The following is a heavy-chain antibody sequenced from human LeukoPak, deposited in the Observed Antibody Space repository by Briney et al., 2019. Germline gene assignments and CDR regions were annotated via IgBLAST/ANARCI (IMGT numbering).Heavy chain of an antibody. J-gene: IGHJ4*02. D-gene: IGHD3-10*01. V-gene: IGHV1-3*03. CDR2: INAGNGNT. CDR1: GYTFTSYA. CDR3: ARASQLLWFGELNPYFDY. Sequence: ASVKVSCKASGYTFTSYAMHWVRQAPGQRLEWMGWINAGNGNTKYSQEFQGRVTITRDTSASTAYMELSSLRSEDMAVYYCARASQLLWFGELNPYFDYWGQGTLVTVSS.